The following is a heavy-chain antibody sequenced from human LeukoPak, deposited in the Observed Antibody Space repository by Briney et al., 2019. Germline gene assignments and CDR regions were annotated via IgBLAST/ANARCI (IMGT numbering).Heavy chain of an antibody. J-gene: IGHJ4*02. D-gene: IGHD3-10*01. CDR1: GGSFSGYY. CDR2: INHSGST. V-gene: IGHV4-34*01. CDR3: GSLLFTMVRGVTSDY. Sequence: SETLSLTCAVYGGSFSGYYWSWIRQPPGKGLEWIGEINHSGSTNYNPSLKSRVTISVDTSKNQFSLKLSSVTAADTAVYYCGSLLFTMVRGVTSDYWGQGTLVTVSS.